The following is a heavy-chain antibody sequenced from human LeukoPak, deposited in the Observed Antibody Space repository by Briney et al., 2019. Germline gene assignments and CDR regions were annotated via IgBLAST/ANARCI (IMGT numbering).Heavy chain of an antibody. Sequence: SETLSLTCTVSGVSISSYYWSWIRQPPGKGLEWIGYIYYSGSTNYNPSLKSRVTISVDTSKNQFSLKLSSVTAADTAVYYCAKDIGIAARPSWFDPWGQGTLVTVSS. CDR1: GVSISSYY. V-gene: IGHV4-59*01. D-gene: IGHD6-6*01. CDR2: IYYSGST. CDR3: AKDIGIAARPSWFDP. J-gene: IGHJ5*02.